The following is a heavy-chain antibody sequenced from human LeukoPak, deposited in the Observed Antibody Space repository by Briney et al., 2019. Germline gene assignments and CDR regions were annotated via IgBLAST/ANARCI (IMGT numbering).Heavy chain of an antibody. CDR1: GFTFSSYA. D-gene: IGHD3-22*01. CDR3: AREGDYDSSGYYQN. CDR2: ISGSGGST. Sequence: GGSLRLSCAASGFTFSSYAMSWVRQAPGKGLEWVSAISGSGGSTYYADSVKGRFTISRDNSKNTLYLQMNSLRAEDTALYHCAREGDYDSSGYYQNWGQGTLVTVSS. J-gene: IGHJ4*02. V-gene: IGHV3-23*01.